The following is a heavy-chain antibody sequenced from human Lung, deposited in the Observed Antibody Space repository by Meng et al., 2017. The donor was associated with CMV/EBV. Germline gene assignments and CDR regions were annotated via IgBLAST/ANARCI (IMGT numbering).Heavy chain of an antibody. CDR3: AREMGLRSDY. CDR1: GFTVSSNY. J-gene: IGHJ4*02. V-gene: IGHV3-66*02. D-gene: IGHD5-12*01. Sequence: ESXKISCAASGFTVSSNYMSWVRQAPGKGLEWVSVIYSGGSTYYADSVKGRFTISRDNSKNTLYLQMNSLRAEDTAVYYCAREMGLRSDYWGQGTLVTVSS. CDR2: IYSGGST.